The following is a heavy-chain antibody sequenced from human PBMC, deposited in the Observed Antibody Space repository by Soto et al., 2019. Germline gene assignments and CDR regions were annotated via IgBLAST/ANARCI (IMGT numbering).Heavy chain of an antibody. J-gene: IGHJ4*02. CDR1: GFTFSSFG. Sequence: QVQLVESGGGVVQPGRSLGLSCATAGFTFSSFGMHWVRQAPGKGLEWVAFIFFDGTNKYYADSVRGRFTISRDNSRNTLYLQMNSLRVDDTAVYYCARYLVVGRYFYSWGQGTLVTVSS. V-gene: IGHV3-33*01. D-gene: IGHD3-16*02. CDR2: IFFDGTNK. CDR3: ARYLVVGRYFYS.